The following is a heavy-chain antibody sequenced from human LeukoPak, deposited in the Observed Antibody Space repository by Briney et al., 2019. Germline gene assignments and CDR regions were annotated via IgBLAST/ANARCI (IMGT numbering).Heavy chain of an antibody. J-gene: IGHJ2*01. CDR3: ARVVVTAIRTYWYFDL. CDR2: IYYSGST. CDR1: GGSISSGDYY. D-gene: IGHD2-21*02. V-gene: IGHV4-30-4*01. Sequence: PSETLSLTCTVSGGSISSGDYYWSWIRQPPGKGLEWIGYIYYSGSTYYNPSLKSRVTIPVDTSKNQFSLKLSSVTAADTAVYYCARVVVTAIRTYWYFDLWGRGTLVTVSS.